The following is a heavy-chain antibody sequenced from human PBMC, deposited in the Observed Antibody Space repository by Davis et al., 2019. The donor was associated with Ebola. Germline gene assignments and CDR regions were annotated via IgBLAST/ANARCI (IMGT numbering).Heavy chain of an antibody. V-gene: IGHV3-11*06. CDR2: ISSSSSYT. D-gene: IGHD4/OR15-4a*01. J-gene: IGHJ3*02. CDR1: GFTFSDYY. CDR3: ARVTIHAFDI. Sequence: GESLKISCAASGFTFSDYYMSWIRQAPGKGLEWVSYISSSSSYTNYADSVKGRFTISRDNAKNSLYLQMNSLRDEDTAVYYCARVTIHAFDIWGQGTMVTVSS.